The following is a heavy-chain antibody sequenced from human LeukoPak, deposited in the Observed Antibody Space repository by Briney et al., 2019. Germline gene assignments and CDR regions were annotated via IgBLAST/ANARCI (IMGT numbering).Heavy chain of an antibody. CDR1: GYSFTGYY. CDR3: ARGYYDSSDFEYFQH. V-gene: IGHV1-2*02. CDR2: INPNSGDT. D-gene: IGHD3-22*01. J-gene: IGHJ1*01. Sequence: ASVKVSCKASGYSFTGYYMHWVRQAPGQGLEWMAWINPNSGDTNFAQKFQGRVTMTRDTSISTVYMELSRLRSDDTAVFFCARGYYDSSDFEYFQHWGQGTLVTVSS.